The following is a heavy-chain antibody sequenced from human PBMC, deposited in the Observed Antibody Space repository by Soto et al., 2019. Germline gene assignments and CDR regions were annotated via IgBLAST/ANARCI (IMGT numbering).Heavy chain of an antibody. CDR1: GYTFTSHG. D-gene: IGHD3-16*01. J-gene: IGHJ4*02. V-gene: IGHV1-18*01. CDR3: ARENVNSKSWYVVDY. Sequence: VQLVQSGAEVKKPGASVKVSCKASGYTFTSHGINWVRRAPGQGLEWMGWISAHNGNTKYAEKFQGRITVATETSTSTAYMELGSLRSDDTAVYYCARENVNSKSWYVVDYWGQGTLVTVSS. CDR2: ISAHNGNT.